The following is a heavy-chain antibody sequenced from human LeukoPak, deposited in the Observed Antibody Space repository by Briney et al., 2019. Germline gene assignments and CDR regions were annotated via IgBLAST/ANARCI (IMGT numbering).Heavy chain of an antibody. Sequence: GGSLRLSCAASGFTFSNAWMSWVRQAPGKGLEWVGRIKSKTDGGTTDYAAPVKGRFTISRDDSKNTLYLQMNSLKTEDTAVYYCAKALRIQLWSMDGGYWGQGTLVTVSS. J-gene: IGHJ4*02. D-gene: IGHD5-18*01. CDR1: GFTFSNAW. CDR3: AKALRIQLWSMDGGY. V-gene: IGHV3-15*01. CDR2: IKSKTDGGTT.